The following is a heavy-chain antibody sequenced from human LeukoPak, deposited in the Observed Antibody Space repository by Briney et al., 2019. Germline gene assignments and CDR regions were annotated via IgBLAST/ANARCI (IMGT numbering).Heavy chain of an antibody. CDR3: ASGGVAATMYYFQH. D-gene: IGHD2-15*01. Sequence: ASVEVSCKASGCTFTSYGISWVRQAPGQGLEWMGWISAYNGNTNYAQKLQGRVTMTTDTSTSTAYMELRSLRSDDTAVYYCASGGVAATMYYFQHWGQGTLVTVSS. V-gene: IGHV1-18*01. J-gene: IGHJ1*01. CDR1: GCTFTSYG. CDR2: ISAYNGNT.